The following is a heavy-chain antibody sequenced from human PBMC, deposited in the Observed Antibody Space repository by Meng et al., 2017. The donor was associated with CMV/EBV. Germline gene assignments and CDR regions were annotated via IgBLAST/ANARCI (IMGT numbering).Heavy chain of an antibody. CDR2: IKQDGSEK. J-gene: IGHJ6*02. D-gene: IGHD3-22*01. V-gene: IGHV3-7*01. CDR3: ARELYYYDSSGYPRDYYYYGMDV. Sequence: GESLKISCAASGFTFSSYWMSWVRQAPGKGLEWVANIKQDGSEKYYVDSVKGRFTISRGNAKNSLYLQMNSLRAEDTAVYYCARELYYYDSSGYPRDYYYYGMDVWGQGTTVTVSS. CDR1: GFTFSSYW.